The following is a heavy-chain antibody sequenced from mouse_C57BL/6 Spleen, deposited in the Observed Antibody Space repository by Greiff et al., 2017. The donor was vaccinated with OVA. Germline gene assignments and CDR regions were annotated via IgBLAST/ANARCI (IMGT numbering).Heavy chain of an antibody. J-gene: IGHJ3*01. CDR1: GFTFSSYA. V-gene: IGHV5-4*01. D-gene: IGHD2-3*01. Sequence: EVQLVESGGGLVKPGGSLKLSCAASGFTFSSYAMSWVRQTPEKRLEWVATISDGGSYTYYPDNVKGRFTISRDNAKNNLYLQMSHLKSEDTAMYYCARLYDGYSWFAYWGQGTLVTVSA. CDR3: ARLYDGYSWFAY. CDR2: ISDGGSYT.